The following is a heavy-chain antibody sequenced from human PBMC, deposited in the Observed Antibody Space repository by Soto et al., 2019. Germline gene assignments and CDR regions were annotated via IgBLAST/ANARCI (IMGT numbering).Heavy chain of an antibody. D-gene: IGHD5-18*01. CDR1: GFTFSSYA. V-gene: IGHV3-30-3*01. CDR3: ARDTAGGRATAILDY. Sequence: GGSLRLSCAASGFTFSSYAMHWVRQAPGKGLERVAVISYDGSNKYYADSVKGRFTISRDNSKNTLYLQMNSLRAEDTAVYYCARDTAGGRATAILDYWGQGTLVTVSS. J-gene: IGHJ4*02. CDR2: ISYDGSNK.